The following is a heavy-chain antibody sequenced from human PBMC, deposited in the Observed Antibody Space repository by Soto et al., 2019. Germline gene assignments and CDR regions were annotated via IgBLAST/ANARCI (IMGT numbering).Heavy chain of an antibody. CDR1: GFTFSSYG. D-gene: IGHD3-22*01. CDR3: ANVPGYYDSSGSGAFDV. J-gene: IGHJ3*01. Sequence: PGGSLRLSCAASGFTFSSYGMHWVRQAPGKWLEWVAVISYDGSNKYYADSVKGRFTISRDNSKNTLYLQMNSLRAEDTAVYYCANVPGYYDSSGSGAFDVWGQGXMVTVSS. CDR2: ISYDGSNK. V-gene: IGHV3-30*18.